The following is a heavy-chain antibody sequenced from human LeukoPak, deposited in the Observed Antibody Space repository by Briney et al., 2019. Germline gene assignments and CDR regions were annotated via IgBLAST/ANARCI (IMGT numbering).Heavy chain of an antibody. V-gene: IGHV3-7*01. J-gene: IGHJ5*02. Sequence: GGYLRLSCAASGFTFSSYWMSWVRQAPGKGLEWVANIKQDGSEKYYVDSVKGRFTISRDNAKNSLYLQMNSLRAEDTAVYYCARERIAAVNWFDPWGQGTLVTVSS. D-gene: IGHD6-13*01. CDR2: IKQDGSEK. CDR1: GFTFSSYW. CDR3: ARERIAAVNWFDP.